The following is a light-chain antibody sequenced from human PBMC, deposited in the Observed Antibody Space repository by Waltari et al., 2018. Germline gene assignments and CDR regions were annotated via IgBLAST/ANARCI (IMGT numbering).Light chain of an antibody. CDR3: DSYTSSVTRI. CDR2: DVP. V-gene: IGLV2-14*03. Sequence: QSALTQPASVSGSPGQSITISCTGTSRYVGGYNYVAWFQHYPGKAPKLLIYDVPNRFAGVSNRFSGSKAGNTASLTISGLQAEDEADYYCDSYTSSVTRIFGTGTKVTVL. J-gene: IGLJ1*01. CDR1: SRYVGGYNY.